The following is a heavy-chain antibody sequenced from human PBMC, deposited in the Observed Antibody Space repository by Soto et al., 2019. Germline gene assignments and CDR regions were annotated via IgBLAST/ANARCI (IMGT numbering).Heavy chain of an antibody. CDR1: EGYCVDYD. V-gene: IGHV4-34*01. CDR3: ARGGYVFWSGPCVLGCCNVTAV. D-gene: IGHD3-3*01. J-gene: IGHJ6*03. CDR2: INHSGRT. Sequence: SVPNCLPCTVYEGYCVDYDGRWISKHQGKGLEWIGEINHSGRTNYHPSLKSRVTISVDTSTTQFSLKLSSVTAADTAVYYCARGGYVFWSGPCVLGCCNVTAVLGKGTSVT.